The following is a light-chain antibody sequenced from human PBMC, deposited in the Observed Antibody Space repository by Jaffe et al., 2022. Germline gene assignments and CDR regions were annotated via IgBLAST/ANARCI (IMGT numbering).Light chain of an antibody. CDR3: NSRNISGDHVIWV. Sequence: SSELTQDPAVSVALGQTVRITCQGDSLRKYYATWYRQRPGQAPILVIYGKNNRPSGIPDRFSGSWSGNTASLTITGAQAEDEADYYCNSRNISGDHVIWVFGGGTKLTVL. CDR1: SLRKYY. V-gene: IGLV3-19*01. J-gene: IGLJ3*02. CDR2: GKN.